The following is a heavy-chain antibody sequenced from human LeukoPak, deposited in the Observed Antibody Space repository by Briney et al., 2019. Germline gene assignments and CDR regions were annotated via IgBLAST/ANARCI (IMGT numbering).Heavy chain of an antibody. CDR1: GGSISSSSYY. CDR2: IYYSGST. D-gene: IGHD3-9*01. V-gene: IGHV4-39*01. CDR3: ASHSYYDILTGPYYFDY. J-gene: IGHJ4*02. Sequence: SETLSLTCTVSGGSISSSSYYWGWIRQPPGKGLEWIGSIYYSGSTYYNPSLKSRVTISVDTSKNQFSLKLSSVTAADTAVYYCASHSYYDILTGPYYFDYWGQGTLVTVSS.